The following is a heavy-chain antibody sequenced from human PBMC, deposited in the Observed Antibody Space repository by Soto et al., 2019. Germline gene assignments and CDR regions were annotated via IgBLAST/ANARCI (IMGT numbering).Heavy chain of an antibody. CDR2: IYYSGST. V-gene: IGHV4-59*01. D-gene: IGHD5-18*01. Sequence: SETLSLTCTVSGGSISSYYWSWIRQPPGKGLEWIGYIYYSGSTNYNPSLKSRVTISVDTATNQFSLQLSSVTAAETAVNYCARGGGYSDGYYYYYGMDVWGQGTTVTVSS. J-gene: IGHJ6*02. CDR3: ARGGGYSDGYYYYYGMDV. CDR1: GGSISSYY.